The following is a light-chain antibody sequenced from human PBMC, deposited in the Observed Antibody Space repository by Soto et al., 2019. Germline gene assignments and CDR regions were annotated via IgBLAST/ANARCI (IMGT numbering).Light chain of an antibody. V-gene: IGKV3-20*01. CDR1: QSVSSSY. J-gene: IGKJ1*01. Sequence: IVLTQSPGTLSLSSGERATLSCRASQSVSSSYLAWYQQKPGQAPRLLIYGASSRATGIPDRCSGSGSGTYFTLTISGLEPEDCAVYDCQQYGSSPRTFGQGTKVDIK. CDR2: GAS. CDR3: QQYGSSPRT.